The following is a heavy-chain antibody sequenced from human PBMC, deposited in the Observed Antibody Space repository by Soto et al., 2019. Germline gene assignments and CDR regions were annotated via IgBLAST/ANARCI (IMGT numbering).Heavy chain of an antibody. CDR1: GFTFSSYA. J-gene: IGHJ6*02. CDR3: ARDEIRFSWAYGMDV. Sequence: QVQLVESGGGVVQPGRSLRLSCAASGFTFSSYAMHWVRQAPGKGLEWVAVISYDGSNKYYADSVKGRFTISRDNSKYTLYLQMNSLRAEDTAVYYCARDEIRFSWAYGMDVWGQGTTVTVSS. V-gene: IGHV3-30-3*01. D-gene: IGHD3-3*01. CDR2: ISYDGSNK.